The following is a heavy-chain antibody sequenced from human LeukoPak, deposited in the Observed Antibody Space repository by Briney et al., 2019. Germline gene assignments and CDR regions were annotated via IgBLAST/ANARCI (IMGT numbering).Heavy chain of an antibody. CDR1: GYSFTGYY. Sequence: GASVKVSCKASGYSFTGYYMHWVRQAPGQGLEWMGWINPNSGDTKYAQKFQGRVTMTRDTSISTAYMELSRLRSDDTAVYYCASVSMILVVRDAFDIWGQGTMVTVSS. CDR3: ASVSMILVVRDAFDI. D-gene: IGHD3-22*01. CDR2: INPNSGDT. J-gene: IGHJ3*02. V-gene: IGHV1-2*02.